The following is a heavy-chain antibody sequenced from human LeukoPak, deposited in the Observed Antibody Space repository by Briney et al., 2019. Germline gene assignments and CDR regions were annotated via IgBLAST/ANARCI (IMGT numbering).Heavy chain of an antibody. CDR2: LSSDGNT. CDR3: TSSIYLILC. CDR1: GFTVSTNY. J-gene: IGHJ4*02. Sequence: GGSLRLSCAASGFTVSTNYMGWVRQAPGKGLEWVSVLSSDGNTYYTDSVKGRFTISKDSSKNTLSLQMDSLRAEDTSVYYCTSSIYLILCWGQGTLVTVSS. V-gene: IGHV3-66*01. D-gene: IGHD3-16*02.